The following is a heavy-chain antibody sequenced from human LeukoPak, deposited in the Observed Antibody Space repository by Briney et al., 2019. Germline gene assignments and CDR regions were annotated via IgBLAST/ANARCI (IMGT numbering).Heavy chain of an antibody. Sequence: PGGSLRLSCAASGFTFDDYSMHWVRQAPGRGLEWVAGISWNSGSAGYADSVKGRFTISRDNAKKSLSLQMNSLRTEDTALYYCAKDRTYSGYDALDHWGQGTLVTVSS. CDR3: AKDRTYSGYDALDH. J-gene: IGHJ4*02. V-gene: IGHV3-9*01. CDR2: ISWNSGSA. CDR1: GFTFDDYS. D-gene: IGHD5-12*01.